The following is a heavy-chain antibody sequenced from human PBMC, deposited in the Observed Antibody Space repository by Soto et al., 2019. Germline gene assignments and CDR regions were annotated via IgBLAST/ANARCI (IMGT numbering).Heavy chain of an antibody. J-gene: IGHJ6*02. CDR3: ARTHTVRGVISMYHGMDV. CDR2: IDWDDDK. V-gene: IGHV2-70*01. Sequence: SGPTLVNPTQTLTLTCTFSGFSLSTSGVCVSSICQPPGKALEWLALIDWDDDKYYTASLETRLTISKDSSKNQVVPTVTNMDPVDTATYYCARTHTVRGVISMYHGMDVWGQGTTVTVSS. D-gene: IGHD3-10*01. CDR1: GFSLSTSGVC.